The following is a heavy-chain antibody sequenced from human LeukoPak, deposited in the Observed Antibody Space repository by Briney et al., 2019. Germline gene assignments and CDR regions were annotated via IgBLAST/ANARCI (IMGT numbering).Heavy chain of an antibody. D-gene: IGHD3-3*01. V-gene: IGHV3-7*01. CDR3: ARGVPYDSWSGPHYSDY. Sequence: GGSLRLSCAASGFTFISYAMSWVRQAPGKGLEWVAHIKQDGSEKYYVDSVKGRFTMSRDNAKNSLYLQMNSLRAEDTAVYYCARGVPYDSWSGPHYSDYWGQGTLVTVSS. CDR1: GFTFISYA. J-gene: IGHJ4*02. CDR2: IKQDGSEK.